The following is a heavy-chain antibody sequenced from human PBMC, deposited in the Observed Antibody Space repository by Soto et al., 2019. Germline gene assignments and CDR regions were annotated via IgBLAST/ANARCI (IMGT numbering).Heavy chain of an antibody. J-gene: IGHJ6*02. CDR3: ARGRVTYYYGSGSTRDYYYYYGMDV. V-gene: IGHV4-34*01. D-gene: IGHD3-10*01. CDR2: INHSGST. CDR1: GGSFSGYY. Sequence: KSSETLSLTCAVYGGSFSGYYWSWIRQPPGKGLEWIGEINHSGSTNYNPSLKSRVTISVETSKNQFSLKLSSVTAADTAVYYCARGRVTYYYGSGSTRDYYYYYGMDVWGQGTTVTVSS.